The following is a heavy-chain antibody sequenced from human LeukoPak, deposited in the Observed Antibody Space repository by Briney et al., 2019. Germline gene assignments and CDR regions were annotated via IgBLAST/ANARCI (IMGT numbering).Heavy chain of an antibody. Sequence: SETLSLTCTVSGGSISSSSYYWGWIRQPPGKGLEWIGSIYYSGSTYYNPSLKSRVTISVDTSKNQFSLKLSSVTAADTAVYYCASLSADWSNFDYWGQGTLVTVSS. CDR3: ASLSADWSNFDY. V-gene: IGHV4-39*01. CDR2: IYYSGST. D-gene: IGHD3/OR15-3a*01. J-gene: IGHJ4*02. CDR1: GGSISSSSYY.